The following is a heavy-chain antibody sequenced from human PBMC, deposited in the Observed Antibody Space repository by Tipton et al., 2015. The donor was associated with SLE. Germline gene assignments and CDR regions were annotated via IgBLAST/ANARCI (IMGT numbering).Heavy chain of an antibody. V-gene: IGHV3-30-3*01. CDR2: ISYDGSNK. J-gene: IGHJ3*02. Sequence: SLRLSCAASGFTFSSYAMHWVRQAPGKGLEWVAVISYDGSNKYYADSVKGRSTISRDNAKNSLYLQMNSLRAEDTAVYYCARDQGCGGDCHSYAFDIWGQGTMVTVSS. CDR3: ARDQGCGGDCHSYAFDI. CDR1: GFTFSSYA. D-gene: IGHD2-21*02.